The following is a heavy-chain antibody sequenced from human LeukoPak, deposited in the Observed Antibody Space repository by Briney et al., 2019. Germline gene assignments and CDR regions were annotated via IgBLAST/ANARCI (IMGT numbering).Heavy chain of an antibody. CDR3: ARDLSGSSWYGGDYYYYGMDV. J-gene: IGHJ6*02. CDR1: GFTFSDYY. D-gene: IGHD6-13*01. Sequence: TGGSLRLSCAASGFTFSDYYMSWIRQAPGQGLEWVSYISSSSSYTNYADSVKGRFTISRDNAKNSLYLQMNSLRAEDTAVYYCARDLSGSSWYGGDYYYYGMDVWGQGTTVTVSS. CDR2: ISSSSSYT. V-gene: IGHV3-11*05.